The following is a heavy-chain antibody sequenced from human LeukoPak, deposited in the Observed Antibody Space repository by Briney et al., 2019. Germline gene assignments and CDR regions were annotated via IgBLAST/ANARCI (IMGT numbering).Heavy chain of an antibody. D-gene: IGHD4-17*01. CDR3: ARAGSYRLTTTL. CDR1: GSSISPYY. V-gene: IGHV4-59*01. Sequence: SETLSLTCTVSGSSISPYYWIWIRQPPGKGLEWIGYISYSGSTSFNPSLKSRVTISIHTSTNQLSLALSSVTAADAAVYYCARAGSYRLTTTLWGQGTLVAVSS. CDR2: ISYSGST. J-gene: IGHJ4*02.